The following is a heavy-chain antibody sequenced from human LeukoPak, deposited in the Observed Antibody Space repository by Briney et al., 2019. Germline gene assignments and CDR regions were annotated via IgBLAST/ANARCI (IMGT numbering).Heavy chain of an antibody. Sequence: PGGSLRLSCAASGFTFSSYAMSWVRQAPGKGLEWVSSISSSSSYIYYADSVKGRFTISRDNAKNSLYLQMNSLRAEDTAVYYCARVGSTSCYDYWGQGTLVTVSS. CDR3: ARVGSTSCYDY. CDR1: GFTFSSYA. D-gene: IGHD2-2*01. CDR2: ISSSSSYI. J-gene: IGHJ4*02. V-gene: IGHV3-21*01.